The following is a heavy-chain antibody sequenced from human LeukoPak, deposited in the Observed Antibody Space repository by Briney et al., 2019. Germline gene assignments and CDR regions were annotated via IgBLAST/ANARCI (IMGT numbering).Heavy chain of an antibody. D-gene: IGHD3-10*01. J-gene: IGHJ6*02. V-gene: IGHV3-21*01. CDR3: ARDVYVVRGVKRYYGMDV. Sequence: GGSLRLSCAASGFTFSSYSMNWVRPAPGKGLEWVSSISSSSSYIYYADSVKGRFTISRDNAKNSLYLQMNSLRAEDTAVYYCARDVYVVRGVKRYYGMDVWGQGTTVTVSS. CDR1: GFTFSSYS. CDR2: ISSSSSYI.